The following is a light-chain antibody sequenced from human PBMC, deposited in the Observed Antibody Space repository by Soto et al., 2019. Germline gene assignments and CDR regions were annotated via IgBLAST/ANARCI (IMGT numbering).Light chain of an antibody. CDR2: GAS. V-gene: IGKV1-9*01. J-gene: IGKJ4*01. Sequence: DIQLTQSPSFLSASVGDRVTITCRASQGISSYLAWYQQKPGKAPKLLIHGASTLQSGVPSRFSGSGSGTEFTLTISSLQPEDFATYYCQQLNSNPLTFGGGTKVEIK. CDR3: QQLNSNPLT. CDR1: QGISSY.